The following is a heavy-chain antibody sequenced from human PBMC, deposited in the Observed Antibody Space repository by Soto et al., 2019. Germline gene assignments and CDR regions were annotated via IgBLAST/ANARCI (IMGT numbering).Heavy chain of an antibody. CDR2: INPKSGAT. CDR3: VYYCAKSNYGGDGYCRYGLDV. D-gene: IGHD2-21*02. CDR1: GYRFTGYG. V-gene: IGHV1-2*02. Sequence: QVQLVQSGAEVKKPGASLKVSCKASGYRFTGYGLHWVRQAPGQGLQWRGWINPKSGATDDAQKFEGRGTMTREMSTNTAYLERSGLRSDDTAGDTAVYYCAKSNYGGDGYCRYGLDVWGQGTTVTVSS. J-gene: IGHJ6*02.